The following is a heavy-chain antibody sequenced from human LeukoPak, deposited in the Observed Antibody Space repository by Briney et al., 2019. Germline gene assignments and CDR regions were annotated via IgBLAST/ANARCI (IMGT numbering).Heavy chain of an antibody. V-gene: IGHV3-33*01. CDR3: AREGYSGSYHYFDY. CDR1: GFTFSSYG. Sequence: PGGSLRLSCAASGFTFSSYGMHWVRQAPGKGLEWVAGIWYDGSNKYYADSVKGRLTISRDNSKNTLYLQMNSLRAEDTAVYYCAREGYSGSYHYFDYWGQGTLVTVSS. J-gene: IGHJ4*02. D-gene: IGHD1-26*01. CDR2: IWYDGSNK.